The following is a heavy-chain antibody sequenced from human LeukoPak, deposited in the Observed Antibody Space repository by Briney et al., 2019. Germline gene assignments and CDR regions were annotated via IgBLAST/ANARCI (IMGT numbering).Heavy chain of an antibody. D-gene: IGHD1/OR15-1a*01. CDR2: ISHDGRTA. CDR3: ANWNNGAFDI. CDR1: GFIFSNYG. J-gene: IGHJ3*02. V-gene: IGHV3-30*18. Sequence: SGGSLRLSCAASGFIFSNYGMHWVRQAPGKGLEWVAVISHDGRTAFYADSVKGRFTISRDNSKSTLYLQMNSLRAEDTAVYFCANWNNGAFDIWGQGTMVTVSS.